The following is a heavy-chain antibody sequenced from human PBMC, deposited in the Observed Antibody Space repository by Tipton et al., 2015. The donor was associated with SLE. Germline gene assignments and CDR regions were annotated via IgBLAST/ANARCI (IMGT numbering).Heavy chain of an antibody. CDR1: GGIFSDFT. D-gene: IGHD3-22*01. J-gene: IGHJ4*02. V-gene: IGHV1-69*15. CDR3: GRDRGIIMIVVPTPTRGFGF. CDR2: VIPPFGPI. Sequence: QSGAEVKKPGSSVRVSCKASGGIFSDFTISWVRQAPGQGLEWLGRVIPPFGPITHAQMLRGRVTITADESTATAYMELSSLKSEDTAVYYCGRDRGIIMIVVPTPTRGFGFWGQGTLVTVSS.